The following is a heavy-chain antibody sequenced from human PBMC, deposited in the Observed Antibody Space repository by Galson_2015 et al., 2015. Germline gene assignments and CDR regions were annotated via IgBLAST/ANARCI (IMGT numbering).Heavy chain of an antibody. Sequence: SVKVSCKASGYIFSNYAMHWVRQAPGQRLEWMGWINSGNGNTKYSQKFQGRVTITRDASASTAYMELSSLGSEDTAVYYCARNGIPMARGILTTYNWFDPWGQGTLVTVS. CDR2: INSGNGNT. CDR1: GYIFSNYA. V-gene: IGHV1-3*01. D-gene: IGHD3-10*01. J-gene: IGHJ5*02. CDR3: ARNGIPMARGILTTYNWFDP.